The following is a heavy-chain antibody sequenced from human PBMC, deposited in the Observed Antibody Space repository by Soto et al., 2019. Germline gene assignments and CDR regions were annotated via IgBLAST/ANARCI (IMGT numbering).Heavy chain of an antibody. CDR3: ARSPPSYKNGSGSFKKGMDV. V-gene: IGHV4-59*01. J-gene: IGHJ6*02. Sequence: SETLSLTCPVSGGSISSYYWSWIRQLPGKGLEWSGYIYYSGSTHYNPSRKSRATRSVDTSKNRVSLKLSSVTAADTAVYNCARSPPSYKNGSGSFKKGMDVWGQGTTVTVSS. D-gene: IGHD3-10*01. CDR1: GGSISSYY. CDR2: IYYSGST.